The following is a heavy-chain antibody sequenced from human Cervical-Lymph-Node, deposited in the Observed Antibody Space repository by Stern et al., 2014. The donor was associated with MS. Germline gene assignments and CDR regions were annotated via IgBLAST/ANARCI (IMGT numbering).Heavy chain of an antibody. V-gene: IGHV4-39*01. J-gene: IGHJ5*01. Sequence: VQLLESGPGLVKPSETLSLTCTVSGASISSASFYWGWIRQPPGKGLEWIGSIYYIDTYYEPSLKSRLAMSVDMSRKTFSLRLTSVTAADTAVYFCARLVQGAWFDSWGQGILVTVSS. CDR1: GASISSASFY. CDR3: ARLVQGAWFDS. CDR2: IYYIDT.